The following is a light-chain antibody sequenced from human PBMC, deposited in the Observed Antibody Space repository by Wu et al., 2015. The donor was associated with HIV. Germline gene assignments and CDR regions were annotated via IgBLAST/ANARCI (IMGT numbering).Light chain of an antibody. V-gene: IGKV3D-20*01. CDR2: DAS. Sequence: TLSXGASQXVSSXLAWYQHKPGLAPRLLIYDASSRATGIPDRFSASGSGTDFTLTISRLEPEDFAVYYCQQYGSSPRTFGQGTKVEIK. CDR1: QXVSSX. CDR3: QQYGSSPRT. J-gene: IGKJ1*01.